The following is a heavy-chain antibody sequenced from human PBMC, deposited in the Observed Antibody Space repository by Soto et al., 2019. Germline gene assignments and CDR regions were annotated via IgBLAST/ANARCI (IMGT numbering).Heavy chain of an antibody. CDR1: GGSFSGYY. CDR2: INHSGST. D-gene: IGHD3-16*01. V-gene: IGHV4-34*01. Sequence: QVQLQQWGAGLLKPSETLSLTCAVYGGSFSGYYWSWIRQPPGKGLEWIGEINHSGSTNYNPSLKSRVTISVDTSKNQFSLKLSSGTAADTAVYYCAGESHICGGWFDPWGQGTLVTVSS. CDR3: AGESHICGGWFDP. J-gene: IGHJ5*02.